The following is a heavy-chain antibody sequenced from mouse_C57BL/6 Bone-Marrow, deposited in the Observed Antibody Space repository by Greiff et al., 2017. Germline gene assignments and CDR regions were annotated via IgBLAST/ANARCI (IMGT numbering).Heavy chain of an antibody. CDR2: ILPGSGST. J-gene: IGHJ3*01. D-gene: IGHD1-1*01. V-gene: IGHV1-9*01. CDR3: AKLPYYYGSSYVAY. CDR1: GYTFTGYW. Sequence: VQLQQSGAELMKPGASVKLSCKATGYTFTGYWIEWVKQRPGHGLEWIGEILPGSGSTNYNEKFKGKATFTADTSSNTAYMQLSSLTTEDSAIYYCAKLPYYYGSSYVAYWGQGTLVTVSA.